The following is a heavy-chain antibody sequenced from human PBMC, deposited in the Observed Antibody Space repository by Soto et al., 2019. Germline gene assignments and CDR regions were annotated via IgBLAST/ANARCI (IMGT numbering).Heavy chain of an antibody. Sequence: GASVKVSWKASGYTFTSYYMHWVRQAPGQGLEWMGIINPSGGSTSYAQKFQGRVTMTRDTSTSTVYMELSSLRSEDTAVYYCARDLVSVPNYSYYGMDVCGQGPTVTVYS. V-gene: IGHV1-46*01. J-gene: IGHJ6*02. D-gene: IGHD6-19*01. CDR2: INPSGGST. CDR3: ARDLVSVPNYSYYGMDV. CDR1: GYTFTSYY.